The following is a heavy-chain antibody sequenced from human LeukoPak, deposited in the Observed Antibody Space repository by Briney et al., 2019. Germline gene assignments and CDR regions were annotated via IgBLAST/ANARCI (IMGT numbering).Heavy chain of an antibody. Sequence: SVKVSCKASGGTFSSYAISWVRQAPGQGLEWMGGIIPIFGTANYAQKFQGRVTITADESTSTAYMELSSLRSEDTAVYYCARGGGIDYYYYYGMDVWGQGTTVTVSS. CDR1: GGTFSSYA. CDR2: IIPIFGTA. D-gene: IGHD2-21*01. V-gene: IGHV1-69*13. CDR3: ARGGGIDYYYYYGMDV. J-gene: IGHJ6*02.